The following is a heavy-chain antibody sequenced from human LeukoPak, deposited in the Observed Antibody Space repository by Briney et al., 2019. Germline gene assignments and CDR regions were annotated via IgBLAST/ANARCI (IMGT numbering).Heavy chain of an antibody. CDR1: GYSFTSYW. J-gene: IGHJ4*02. V-gene: IGHV5-51*01. CDR2: IYPGDSDT. Sequence: GESLKISCKGSGYSFTSYWIGWVRQMPGKGLEWMGIIYPGDSDTRYSPSFQGQVTISADKSISTAYLQWSSLKASDTAMYYCARGKYYYDSSGYHNFDYWGQGTLVTVSS. D-gene: IGHD3-22*01. CDR3: ARGKYYYDSSGYHNFDY.